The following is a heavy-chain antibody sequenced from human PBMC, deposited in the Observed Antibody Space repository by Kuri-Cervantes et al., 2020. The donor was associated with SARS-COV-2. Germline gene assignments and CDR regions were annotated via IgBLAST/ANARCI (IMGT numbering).Heavy chain of an antibody. CDR1: GFTFDDYA. CDR2: ISGSGGST. Sequence: GESLKISCAASGFTFDDYAMHWVRQAPGKGLEWVSAISGSGGSTYYADSVKGRFTISRDNSKNTLYLQMNSLRAEDTAVYYCAKDRITMVRGVIIPMHWFDPWGQGTLVTVSS. V-gene: IGHV3-23*01. CDR3: AKDRITMVRGVIIPMHWFDP. D-gene: IGHD3-10*01. J-gene: IGHJ5*02.